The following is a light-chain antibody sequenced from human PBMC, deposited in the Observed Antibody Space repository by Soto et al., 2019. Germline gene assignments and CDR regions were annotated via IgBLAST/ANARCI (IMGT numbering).Light chain of an antibody. CDR3: QQYDTYSRT. CDR1: QSVSNW. Sequence: DIQMTQSPSALSASVGDRVTITCRASQSVSNWLAWYRQKPGEAPKLLIYAGSTVERGVPSRFSGSGSGTEFTLTISSLQPDDFATFYCQQYDTYSRTFGQGTKVEVK. CDR2: AGS. J-gene: IGKJ1*01. V-gene: IGKV1-5*03.